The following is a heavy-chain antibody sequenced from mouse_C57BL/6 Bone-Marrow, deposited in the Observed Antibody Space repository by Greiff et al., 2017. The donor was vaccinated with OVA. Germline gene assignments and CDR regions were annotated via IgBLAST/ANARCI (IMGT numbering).Heavy chain of an antibody. V-gene: IGHV1-50*01. Sequence: VQLQQPGAELVKPGASVKLSCKASGYTFTSYWMQWVKQRPGQGLEWIGEIDPSDSYTNYNQKFKGKATLTVDTSSSTAYMQLSSLTSEDSAVYYCVWSDGSTYYYAMDYWGQGTSVTVSS. CDR3: VWSDGSTYYYAMDY. CDR2: IDPSDSYT. CDR1: GYTFTSYW. D-gene: IGHD1-1*01. J-gene: IGHJ4*01.